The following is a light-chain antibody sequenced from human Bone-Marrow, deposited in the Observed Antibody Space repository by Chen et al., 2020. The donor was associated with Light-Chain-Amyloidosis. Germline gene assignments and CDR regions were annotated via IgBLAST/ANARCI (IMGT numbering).Light chain of an antibody. J-gene: IGKJ1*01. CDR3: QQHYGAPLT. V-gene: IGKV4-1*01. CDR1: PSVLSSSANKNY. CDR2: WAS. Sequence: DFVMTQSPDSLAVSLGERATINCKSSPSVLSSSANKNYLAWYQQKPGQPPKLLIYWASTRESGVPDRFSGSGSGTDFILTISSLQAEDVAVYYGQQHYGAPLTFGQGTKVEIK.